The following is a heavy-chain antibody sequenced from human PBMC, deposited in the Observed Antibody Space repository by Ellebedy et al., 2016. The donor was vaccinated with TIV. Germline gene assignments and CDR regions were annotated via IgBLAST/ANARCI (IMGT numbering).Heavy chain of an antibody. J-gene: IGHJ4*02. Sequence: MPGGSLRLSCTVSGGSISSSSYYWGWIRQPPGKGLEWIGSIYYSGRTYYNPSLKSRVTISVHTSKNQFSLNLSSVTAADTAVYYCARIRQIGGSGWYGDFDSWGQGTLVTVSS. CDR2: IYYSGRT. CDR1: GGSISSSSYY. V-gene: IGHV4-39*01. CDR3: ARIRQIGGSGWYGDFDS. D-gene: IGHD6-19*01.